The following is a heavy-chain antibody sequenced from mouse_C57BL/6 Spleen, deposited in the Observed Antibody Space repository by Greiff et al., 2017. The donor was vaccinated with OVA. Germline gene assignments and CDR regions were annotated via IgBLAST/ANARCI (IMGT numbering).Heavy chain of an antibody. Sequence: VKLMESGAELVKPGASVKISCKASGYAFSSYWMNWVKQRPGKGLEWIGQIYPGDGDTTYNGKFKGKATLTADKSSSTAYMQLSSLTSEDSAVYFCARGGNFYYYAMDYWGQGTSVTVSS. D-gene: IGHD2-1*01. V-gene: IGHV1-80*01. CDR2: IYPGDGDT. CDR1: GYAFSSYW. J-gene: IGHJ4*01. CDR3: ARGGNFYYYAMDY.